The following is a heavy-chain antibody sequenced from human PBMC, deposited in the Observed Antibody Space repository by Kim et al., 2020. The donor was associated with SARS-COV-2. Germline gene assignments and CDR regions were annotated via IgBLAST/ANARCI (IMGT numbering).Heavy chain of an antibody. CDR3: AKDIRGYSSSWYYFDY. J-gene: IGHJ4*02. CDR1: GFTFDDYA. Sequence: GGSLRLSCAASGFTFDDYAMHWVRQAPGKGLEWVSGISWNSGSIGYADSVKGRFTISRDNAKNSLYLQMNSLRAEDTALYYCAKDIRGYSSSWYYFDYWGQGTLVTVSS. D-gene: IGHD6-13*01. V-gene: IGHV3-9*01. CDR2: ISWNSGSI.